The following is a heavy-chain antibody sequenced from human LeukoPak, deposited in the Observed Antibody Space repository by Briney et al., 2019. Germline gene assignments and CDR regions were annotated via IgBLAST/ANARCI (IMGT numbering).Heavy chain of an antibody. CDR1: GGSISSSSYY. D-gene: IGHD5-18*01. Sequence: SETLSLTCTVSGGSISSSSYYWGWIRQPPGKGLEWIGSIYYSGSTYYNPSLKSRVTISVDTSKNQFSLKLSSVTAADTAVYYCARQATSSYGLNWFDPWGQGTLVTVSS. V-gene: IGHV4-39*01. CDR3: ARQATSSYGLNWFDP. J-gene: IGHJ5*02. CDR2: IYYSGST.